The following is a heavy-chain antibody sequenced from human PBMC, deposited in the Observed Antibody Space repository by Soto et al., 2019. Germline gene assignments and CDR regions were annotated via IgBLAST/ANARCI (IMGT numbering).Heavy chain of an antibody. Sequence: SVKVSCKASGGTFSSYTISWVRQAPGQGLEWMGRIIPILGIANYAQKFQGRVTITADKSTSTAYMELSSLRSEDTAVYYCERVDVHDFWSGRMEVWGQGTTVTVSS. V-gene: IGHV1-69*02. D-gene: IGHD3-3*01. CDR1: GGTFSSYT. CDR2: IIPILGIA. CDR3: ERVDVHDFWSGRMEV. J-gene: IGHJ6*02.